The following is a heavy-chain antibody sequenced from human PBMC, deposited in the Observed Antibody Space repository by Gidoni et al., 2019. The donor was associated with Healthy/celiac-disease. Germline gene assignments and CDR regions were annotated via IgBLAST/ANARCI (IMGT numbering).Heavy chain of an antibody. CDR2: ISSSGSTI. J-gene: IGHJ2*01. CDR1: GLPCRSYE. Sequence: EVQLVESGGGLVQPGGSLRLSCAASGLPCRSYEMNWVRQAPGKGLEWVSYISSSGSTIYYADSVKGRFTISRDNAKNSLYLQMNSLRAEDTAVYYCARAPPQVWLVPPPGGWYFDLWGRGTLVTVSS. D-gene: IGHD6-19*01. CDR3: ARAPPQVWLVPPPGGWYFDL. V-gene: IGHV3-48*03.